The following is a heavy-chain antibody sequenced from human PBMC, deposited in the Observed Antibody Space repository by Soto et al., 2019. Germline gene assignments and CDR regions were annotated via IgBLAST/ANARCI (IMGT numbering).Heavy chain of an antibody. CDR3: ASARYVWGSYRPPGFDY. CDR1: GGSFSGYY. Sequence: SETLSLTCAVYGGSFSGYYWSWIRQPPGKGLEWIGEINHSGSTNYNPSLKSRVTISVDTSKSQFSLKLSSVTAADTAVYYCASARYVWGSYRPPGFDYWGQGTLVTVSS. D-gene: IGHD3-16*02. V-gene: IGHV4-34*01. CDR2: INHSGST. J-gene: IGHJ4*02.